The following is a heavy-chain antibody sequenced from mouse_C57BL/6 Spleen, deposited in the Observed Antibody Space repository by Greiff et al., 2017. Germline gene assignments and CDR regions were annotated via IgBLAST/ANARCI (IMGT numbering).Heavy chain of an antibody. V-gene: IGHV1-82*01. CDR1: GYAFSSSW. J-gene: IGHJ3*01. CDR2: IYPGDGDT. Sequence: VKLQQSGPELVKPGASVKISCKASGYAFSSSWMNWVKQRPGKGLEWIGRIYPGDGDTNYNGKFKGKATLTADKSSSTAYMQLSSLTSEDSAVYFCARGGYDGYLRYWGQGTLVTVSA. D-gene: IGHD2-3*01. CDR3: ARGGYDGYLRY.